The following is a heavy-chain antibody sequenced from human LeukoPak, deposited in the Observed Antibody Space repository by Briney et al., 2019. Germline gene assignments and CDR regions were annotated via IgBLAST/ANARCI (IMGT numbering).Heavy chain of an antibody. V-gene: IGHV3-7*05. CDR2: IKEDGTEE. J-gene: IGHJ4*02. D-gene: IGHD6-19*01. CDR3: ARWNSGWEFDY. Sequence: GGSLRLSCAASEFTFSSSWMTWVRQAPGKGLEWVAHIKEDGTEEYYVDSVKGRFTISRDNAKNSLSLQMNSLRAEDTAVYYCARWNSGWEFDYWGQGTLVSVSS. CDR1: EFTFSSSW.